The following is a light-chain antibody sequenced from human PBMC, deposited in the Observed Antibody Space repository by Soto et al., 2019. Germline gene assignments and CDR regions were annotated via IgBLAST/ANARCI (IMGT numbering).Light chain of an antibody. V-gene: IGKV1-5*01. J-gene: IGKJ5*01. Sequence: DIQMTQSPSTLSGSVGDRVTITCRASQTISSWLAWYQQKPGKAPKLLIYAASTLQGGVPSRFSGSGSGTEFTLTISSLQSGDFAVYYCQQRSNWLITFGQGTRLEI. CDR1: QTISSW. CDR3: QQRSNWLIT. CDR2: AAS.